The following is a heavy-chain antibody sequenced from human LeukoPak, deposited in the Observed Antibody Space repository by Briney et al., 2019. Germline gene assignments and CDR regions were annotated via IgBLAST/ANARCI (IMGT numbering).Heavy chain of an antibody. V-gene: IGHV3-48*03. D-gene: IGHD3-22*01. CDR3: AGGDSSGYYPIDY. J-gene: IGHJ4*02. CDR2: ISSSGGTI. CDR1: GFTFSTYE. Sequence: GGSLRLSCAASGFTFSTYEMNWVRQAPGKGLEGVSYISSSGGTIYYADSVKHRFTISRDNANNSLSQQMNSLRAEDTAVYYCAGGDSSGYYPIDYWGQGTLVTVSS.